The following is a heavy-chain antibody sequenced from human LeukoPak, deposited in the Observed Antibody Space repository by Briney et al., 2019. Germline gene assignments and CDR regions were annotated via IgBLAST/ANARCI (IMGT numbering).Heavy chain of an antibody. V-gene: IGHV4-39*07. CDR2: IFDSGST. CDR1: GGSISSSSYY. Sequence: SETLSLTCTVSGGSISSSSYYWGWIRQPPGKGLQWIGSIFDSGSTSYYPSLKSRVTVSVDKSKNQFSLKLSSVTAADTAVYYCVREGDYDSSGYPYWYFDLWGRGALVTVSS. CDR3: VREGDYDSSGYPYWYFDL. J-gene: IGHJ2*01. D-gene: IGHD3-22*01.